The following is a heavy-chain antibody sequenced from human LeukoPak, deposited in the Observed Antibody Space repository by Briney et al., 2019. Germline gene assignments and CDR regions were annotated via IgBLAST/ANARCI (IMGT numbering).Heavy chain of an antibody. CDR3: ARGRQFRTKWVVVAAIYFDY. CDR1: GGSFSGYY. J-gene: IGHJ4*02. D-gene: IGHD2-15*01. V-gene: IGHV4-34*01. Sequence: SETLSLTCAVYGGSFSGYYWSWIRQPPGKGLEWIGEINHSGGTNYNPSLKSRVTISVDTSKNQFSLKLSSVTAADTAVYYCARGRQFRTKWVVVAAIYFDYWGQGTLVTVSS. CDR2: INHSGGT.